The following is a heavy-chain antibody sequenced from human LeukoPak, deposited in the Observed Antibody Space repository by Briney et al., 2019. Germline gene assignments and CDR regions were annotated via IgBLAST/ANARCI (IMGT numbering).Heavy chain of an antibody. J-gene: IGHJ4*02. Sequence: PGGSLRLSCAASGFTFSSYGMHWVRQAPGKGLEWVAVISYDGSNKYYADSVKGRFTISRDNSKNTLYLQMNSLRAEDTAVYYCTYGDFDYWGQGTLSPSPQ. CDR2: ISYDGSNK. D-gene: IGHD4-17*01. CDR1: GFTFSSYG. CDR3: TYGDFDY. V-gene: IGHV3-30*03.